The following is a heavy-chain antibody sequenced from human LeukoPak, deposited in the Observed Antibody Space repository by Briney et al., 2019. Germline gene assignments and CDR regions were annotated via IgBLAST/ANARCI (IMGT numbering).Heavy chain of an antibody. D-gene: IGHD6-13*01. CDR3: ASLVAAAGYWWFDP. CDR2: IYYSGST. Sequence: PSETLSLTCTVSGGSISSYYWSWIRQPPGKGLEWIGYIYYSGSTNYNPSLKSRVTISVDTSKNQFSLKLRSVTAADTAVYYCASLVAAAGYWWFDPWGQGTLVTVSS. CDR1: GGSISSYY. J-gene: IGHJ5*02. V-gene: IGHV4-59*01.